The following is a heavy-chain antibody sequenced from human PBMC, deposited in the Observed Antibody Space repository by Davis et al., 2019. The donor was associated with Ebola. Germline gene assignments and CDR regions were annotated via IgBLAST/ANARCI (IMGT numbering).Heavy chain of an antibody. J-gene: IGHJ4*02. D-gene: IGHD3-3*01. V-gene: IGHV3-73*01. Sequence: GGSLRLSCAASGFTFSSYGMHWVRQASGNGLEWVGRIRSKANSFATAYAASVKGRFTISRYDSKNTAYLQMNSLRAEDTAVYYCAKEYYEFWSGPYYFDYWGQGTLVTVSS. CDR2: IRSKANSFAT. CDR1: GFTFSSYG. CDR3: AKEYYEFWSGPYYFDY.